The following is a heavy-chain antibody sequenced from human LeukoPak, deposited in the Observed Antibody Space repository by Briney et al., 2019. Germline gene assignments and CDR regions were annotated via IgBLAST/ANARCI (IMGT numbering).Heavy chain of an antibody. CDR3: ARTSGLTVAPDY. D-gene: IGHD4-11*01. V-gene: IGHV3-21*01. CDR1: GFTFSSYN. J-gene: IGHJ4*02. Sequence: GGSLRLSCAASGFTFSSYNMNWVRQAPGKGLEWVSSIRSSTTYIYYADSVKGRFTISRDNAKNSLYLQMNSLRAEDTAVYYCARTSGLTVAPDYWGQGPLVTVSS. CDR2: IRSSTTYI.